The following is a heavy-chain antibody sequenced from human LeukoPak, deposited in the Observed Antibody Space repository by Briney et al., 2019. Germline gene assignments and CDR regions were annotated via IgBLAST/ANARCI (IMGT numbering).Heavy chain of an antibody. CDR1: GFTFSSYG. CDR2: INHSGST. D-gene: IGHD6-19*01. V-gene: IGHV4-34*01. CDR3: ARDSPVAY. Sequence: PGGSLRLSCAASGFTFSSYGMHWVRQPPGKGLEWIGEINHSGSTNYNPSLKSRVTISVDTSKNQFSLKLSSVTAADTAVYYCARDSPVAYWGQGTLVTVSS. J-gene: IGHJ4*02.